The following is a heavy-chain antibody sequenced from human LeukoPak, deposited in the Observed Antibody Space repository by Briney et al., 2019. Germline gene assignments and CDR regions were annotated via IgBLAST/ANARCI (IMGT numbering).Heavy chain of an antibody. Sequence: GGSLRLSCAASGFTFSNYDMHWGRQATGKGLGWVSAIGTAGDTYYPGSVKRRSTISRENAKNSLYLPMNSLRAGDTAVYYCARMAVRGYQYHGMDVWGQGTTVTVSS. CDR1: GFTFSNYD. V-gene: IGHV3-13*01. D-gene: IGHD2-2*01. CDR2: IGTAGDT. J-gene: IGHJ6*02. CDR3: ARMAVRGYQYHGMDV.